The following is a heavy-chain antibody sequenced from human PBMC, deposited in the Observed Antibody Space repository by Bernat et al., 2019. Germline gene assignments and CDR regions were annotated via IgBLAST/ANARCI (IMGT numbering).Heavy chain of an antibody. CDR3: AANYFGSGSFPY. J-gene: IGHJ4*02. Sequence: QLQLQESGPGLVKPSETLSLTCTVSGGSISSTNWWNWVRQPPGKGLEWIGEIDHRGGTSYNPSLRSRVTISVDKSKNQFSLQLSSVTAADTAVYYCAANYFGSGSFPYWGQGTLVTVSS. D-gene: IGHD3-10*01. CDR2: IDHRGGT. CDR1: GGSISSTNW. V-gene: IGHV4-4*02.